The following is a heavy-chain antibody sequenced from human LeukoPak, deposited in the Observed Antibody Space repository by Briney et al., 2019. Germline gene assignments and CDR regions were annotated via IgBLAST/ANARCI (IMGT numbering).Heavy chain of an antibody. Sequence: PGGSLRLSCAASGFTFSSSAMSWVRQAPGKGLEWVSSISGSGGTTYYADSVKGRFTISRDNSKNTLYLQMNSLRAEDTAIYYCAKVATVTTYALADYWGQGTLVTVSS. V-gene: IGHV3-23*01. CDR3: AKVATVTTYALADY. J-gene: IGHJ4*02. CDR1: GFTFSSSA. CDR2: ISGSGGTT. D-gene: IGHD4-17*01.